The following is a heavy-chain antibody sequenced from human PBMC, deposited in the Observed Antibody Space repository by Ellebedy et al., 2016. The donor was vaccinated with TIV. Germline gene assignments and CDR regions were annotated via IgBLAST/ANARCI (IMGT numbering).Heavy chain of an antibody. J-gene: IGHJ5*01. D-gene: IGHD2-8*01. Sequence: GGSLRLSCATSGFPLSTYWMSWVRQAPGKGLEWVANINQNGSEKYHVDSVKGRFVISRDNSKNTVHLQMNSLTAEDTAMYFCARKMDVFDSWGQGTQVTVSS. CDR3: ARKMDVFDS. V-gene: IGHV3-7*03. CDR2: INQNGSEK. CDR1: GFPLSTYW.